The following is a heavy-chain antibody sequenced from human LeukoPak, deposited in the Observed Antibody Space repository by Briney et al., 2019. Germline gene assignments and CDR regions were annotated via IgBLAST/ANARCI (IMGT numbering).Heavy chain of an antibody. CDR3: ARVVPAAITRRDDAFDI. J-gene: IGHJ3*02. CDR2: IKQDGSEK. Sequence: PGGSLRLSCAASGFTFSSYWMSWVRQAPRKGLEWVANIKQDGSEKYYVDSVKGRFTISGDNAKNSLYLQMNSLRAEDTAVYYCARVVPAAITRRDDAFDIWGQGTMVTVSS. CDR1: GFTFSSYW. V-gene: IGHV3-7*01. D-gene: IGHD2-2*01.